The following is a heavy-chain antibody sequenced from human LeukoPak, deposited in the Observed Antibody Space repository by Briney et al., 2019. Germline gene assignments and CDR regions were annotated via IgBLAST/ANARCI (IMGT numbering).Heavy chain of an antibody. CDR3: ARGHSSVVTAIPYYFDY. CDR1: GFTFSSYA. D-gene: IGHD2-21*02. V-gene: IGHV4-34*01. Sequence: GSLRLSCAASGFTFSSYAMSWVRQAPGKGLEWIGEINHSGSTYYNPSLKSRVTISVDTSKNQVSLRVNSVTAADTAVYYCARGHSSVVTAIPYYFDYWGRGTLVTVSS. CDR2: INHSGST. J-gene: IGHJ4*02.